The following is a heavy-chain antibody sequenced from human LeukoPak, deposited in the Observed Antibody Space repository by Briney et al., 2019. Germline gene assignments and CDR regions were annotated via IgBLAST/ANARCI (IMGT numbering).Heavy chain of an antibody. Sequence: AAVKVSCKASGYTFTSYGISWVRPAPGRGLEWVGWISVYNGNTNYTQKLQGRVTMTTDTSTSTAYMELRSLKSDDTAVYYCASVNRMVRGVINDYYGMDAWGQGTTVTVSS. V-gene: IGHV1-18*01. CDR1: GYTFTSYG. J-gene: IGHJ6*02. CDR3: ASVNRMVRGVINDYYGMDA. CDR2: ISVYNGNT. D-gene: IGHD3-10*01.